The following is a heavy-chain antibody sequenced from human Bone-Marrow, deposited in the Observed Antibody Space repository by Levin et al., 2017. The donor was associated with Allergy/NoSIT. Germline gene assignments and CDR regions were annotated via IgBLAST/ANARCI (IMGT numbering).Heavy chain of an antibody. V-gene: IGHV3-23*01. D-gene: IGHD3/OR15-3a*01. J-gene: IGHJ4*02. CDR2: ISDTGSNT. CDR1: GFTFYNYR. Sequence: GGSLRLSCAASGFTFYNYRMTWVRQAPGKGLEWVSTISDTGSNTKYANSVTGRFTISRDNSKNTMSLEMKSLTAEDTAVYFCARGGLVMGFDYWGQGILVTVSS. CDR3: ARGGLVMGFDY.